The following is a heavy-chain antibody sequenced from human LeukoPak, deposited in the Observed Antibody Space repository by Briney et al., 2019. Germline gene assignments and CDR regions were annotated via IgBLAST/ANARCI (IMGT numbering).Heavy chain of an antibody. J-gene: IGHJ4*02. Sequence: PGGSLRLSCAASGFSFNSYAMNWVRQAPGKGLEWVSGFSGSGGSTHYADSVKGRFTISRDNSKNTLYLQMNSLRGEDTAVYYCAKSPGSMIRDFFDSWGQGTQVTVSS. D-gene: IGHD3-16*01. V-gene: IGHV3-23*01. CDR3: AKSPGSMIRDFFDS. CDR2: FSGSGGST. CDR1: GFSFNSYA.